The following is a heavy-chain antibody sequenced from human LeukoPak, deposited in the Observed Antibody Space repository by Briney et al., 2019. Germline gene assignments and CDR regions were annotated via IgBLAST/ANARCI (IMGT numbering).Heavy chain of an antibody. CDR3: ARRGHYGGNSAGFDY. D-gene: IGHD4-23*01. CDR1: GGSVNSGTYY. J-gene: IGHJ4*02. Sequence: SETLSLTCTVSGGSVNSGTYYWSWIRQPPGKGLEWIGNIYYSGSAYYNPSLKSRVTMSVDTSKNQFSLKLSSVTAADTAVYYCARRGHYGGNSAGFDYWGQGTLVTVSS. CDR2: IYYSGSA. V-gene: IGHV4-39*07.